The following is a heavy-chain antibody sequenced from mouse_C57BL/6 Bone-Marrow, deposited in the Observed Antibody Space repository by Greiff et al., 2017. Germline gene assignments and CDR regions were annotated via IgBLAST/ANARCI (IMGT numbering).Heavy chain of an antibody. J-gene: IGHJ4*01. V-gene: IGHV1-55*01. Sequence: QVQLQQPGAELVKPGASVKMSCKASGYTFTSYWITWVKQRPGQGLEWIGDIYPGSGSTNYNEKFKSKATLTVDTSSSTAYMQLSSLTSEDSAVYYCARSYDYDDYTMDYGGQGTSVTVSS. CDR2: IYPGSGST. CDR1: GYTFTSYW. CDR3: ARSYDYDDYTMDY. D-gene: IGHD2-4*01.